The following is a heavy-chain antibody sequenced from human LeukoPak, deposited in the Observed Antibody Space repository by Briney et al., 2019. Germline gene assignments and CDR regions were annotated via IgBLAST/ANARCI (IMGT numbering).Heavy chain of an antibody. CDR2: IGIAGDT. J-gene: IGHJ4*02. V-gene: IGHV3-13*01. D-gene: IGHD6-19*01. CDR1: GFTFSNYD. CDR3: ARAVAGTFFDY. Sequence: LGGSLRLSCAASGFTFSNYDMHWVRQATGKGLEWVSVIGIAGDTYYPGSVKDRFTISREDAKNSLYFQMNSLRAGDTAVYYCARAVAGTFFDYWGQGTLVTVSS.